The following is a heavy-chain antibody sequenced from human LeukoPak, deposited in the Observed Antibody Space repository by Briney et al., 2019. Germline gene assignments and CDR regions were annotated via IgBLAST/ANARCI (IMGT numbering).Heavy chain of an antibody. CDR2: IYYSGST. CDR3: ARGLGAPFYYFDY. V-gene: IGHV4-59*01. Sequence: SETLSLTCTVSGGSISSYYWSWIRQPPGKGLEWIGYIYYSGSTNYNPSPKSRVTISVDTSKNQFSLKLSSVTAADTAVYYCARGLGAPFYYFDYWGQGTLVTVSS. D-gene: IGHD3-10*01. J-gene: IGHJ4*02. CDR1: GGSISSYY.